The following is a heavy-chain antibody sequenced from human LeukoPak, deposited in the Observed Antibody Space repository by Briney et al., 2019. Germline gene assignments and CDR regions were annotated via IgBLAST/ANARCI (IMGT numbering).Heavy chain of an antibody. D-gene: IGHD6-19*01. J-gene: IGHJ6*03. Sequence: SQTLSLTCAISGDSVSSNSAAWNWIRQSPSIGLEWLGRTYYRSKWYNDYAVSVKSRITINPDTSKNQFSLQLNSVTPEDTAVYYCAREWYSSGWGYYYYYMDVWGKGTTVTVSS. V-gene: IGHV6-1*01. CDR3: AREWYSSGWGYYYYYMDV. CDR1: GDSVSSNSAA. CDR2: TYYRSKWYN.